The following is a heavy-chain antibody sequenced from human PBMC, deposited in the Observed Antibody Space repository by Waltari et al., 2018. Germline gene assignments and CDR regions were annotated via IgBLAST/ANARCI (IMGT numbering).Heavy chain of an antibody. CDR3: ARGDFRLSYYYMDV. CDR2: ISPNSGDT. D-gene: IGHD3-3*01. V-gene: IGHV1-2*02. Sequence: QVQLVQSGAEVKKPGASVKVSCKASGYTFTGYYIHWVRQAPGQGLECMGWISPNSGDTNYAQKFQGRVTMTRDTSTTTAYMELSRLTSDDTAVFYCARGDFRLSYYYMDVWSKGTTVTVSS. CDR1: GYTFTGYY. J-gene: IGHJ6*03.